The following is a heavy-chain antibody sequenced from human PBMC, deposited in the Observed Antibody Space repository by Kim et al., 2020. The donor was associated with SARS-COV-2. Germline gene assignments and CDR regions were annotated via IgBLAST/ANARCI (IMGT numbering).Heavy chain of an antibody. D-gene: IGHD5-12*01. CDR3: ASLIDGYNPTNDY. J-gene: IGHJ4*02. CDR2: IDPSDSYT. CDR1: GYSFTSYW. Sequence: GESLKISCKGSGYSFTSYWISWVRQMPGKGLEWMGRIDPSDSYTNYSPSFQGHVTISADKSISTAYLQWSSLKASDTAMYYCASLIDGYNPTNDYWGQGTLVTVSS. V-gene: IGHV5-10-1*01.